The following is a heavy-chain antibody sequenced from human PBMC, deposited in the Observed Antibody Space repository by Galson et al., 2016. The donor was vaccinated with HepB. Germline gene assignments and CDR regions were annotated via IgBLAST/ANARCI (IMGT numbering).Heavy chain of an antibody. Sequence: SLRLSGEASGFTFSGYSLSWVRQAPGKGLEWVSSLTRYASHIFYADSVMGRFTISRDNAKNALYWPMKILRAEDTAVYYCARPVDSSGDPFNYWGQGTMVTVSS. CDR2: LTRYASHI. V-gene: IGHV3-21*01. CDR1: GFTFSGYS. D-gene: IGHD6-19*01. CDR3: ARPVDSSGDPFNY. J-gene: IGHJ4*02.